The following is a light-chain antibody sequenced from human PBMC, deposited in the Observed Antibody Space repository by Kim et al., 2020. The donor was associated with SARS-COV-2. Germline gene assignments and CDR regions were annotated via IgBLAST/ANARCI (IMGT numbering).Light chain of an antibody. CDR2: GAS. J-gene: IGKJ2*03. V-gene: IGKV3-20*01. Sequence: SSYLAWYQQKPGRAPRLLIYGASRRVTGIPDRFSGSGSGTDFTLTISRLEPEDFAVYYCQQYGSPPRYSFGQGTKLEI. CDR1: SSY. CDR3: QQYGSPPRYS.